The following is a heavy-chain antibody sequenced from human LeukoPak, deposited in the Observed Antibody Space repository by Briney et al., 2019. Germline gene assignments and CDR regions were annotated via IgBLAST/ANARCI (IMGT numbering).Heavy chain of an antibody. Sequence: PGRSLRLSCAASGFTFSSYGMHWVRQAPGKGLEWVAVIWYDGSNKYYADSVKGRFTISRDNAKNSLYLQMNSLRAEDTAVYYCAREKLYSSSSDYWGQGTLVTVSS. J-gene: IGHJ4*02. CDR3: AREKLYSSSSDY. V-gene: IGHV3-33*01. D-gene: IGHD6-6*01. CDR2: IWYDGSNK. CDR1: GFTFSSYG.